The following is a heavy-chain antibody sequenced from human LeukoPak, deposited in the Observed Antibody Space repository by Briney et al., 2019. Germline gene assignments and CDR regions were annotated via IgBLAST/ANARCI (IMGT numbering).Heavy chain of an antibody. CDR2: LYSAGNT. CDR1: GFTVSSNY. J-gene: IGHJ4*02. CDR3: WRAREYLAIDY. Sequence: GESLRLSCAASGFTVSSNYMNWVRQAPGKGLEWVSVLYSAGNTFYADSVKGRFTISRDNSKNTLYLQMNSLRPEDTAVYYCWRAREYLAIDYWGQGTLVTVSS. D-gene: IGHD2/OR15-2a*01. V-gene: IGHV3-66*02.